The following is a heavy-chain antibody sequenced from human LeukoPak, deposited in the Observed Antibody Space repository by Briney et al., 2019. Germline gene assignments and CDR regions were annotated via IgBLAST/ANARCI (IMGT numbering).Heavy chain of an antibody. CDR2: IIPIFGTA. CDR1: VGTFRRYA. D-gene: IGHD3-10*01. Sequence: SSVNVSCQASVGTFRRYAIRSVRQAPGQGLEGMGGIIPIFGTANYAQTFQGRVTITADESTSTAYMELSSLRSEDTAVYFCARGLTGHDGSWGQGTLVTVSS. CDR3: ARGLTGHDGS. V-gene: IGHV1-69*13. J-gene: IGHJ4*02.